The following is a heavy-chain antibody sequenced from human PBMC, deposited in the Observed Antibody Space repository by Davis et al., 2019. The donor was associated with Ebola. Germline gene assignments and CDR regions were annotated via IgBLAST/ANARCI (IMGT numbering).Heavy chain of an antibody. CDR1: GFTFSSYS. Sequence: GESLKISCAASGFTFSSYSMNWVRQAPGKGLEWVSSISSSSSYIYYADSVKGRFTISRDNAKNSLYLQMNSLRAEDTAVYYCARDRVYCGGDCTLGYYYYYDMDVWGQGTTVTVSS. CDR2: ISSSSSYI. J-gene: IGHJ6*02. D-gene: IGHD2-21*01. V-gene: IGHV3-21*01. CDR3: ARDRVYCGGDCTLGYYYYYDMDV.